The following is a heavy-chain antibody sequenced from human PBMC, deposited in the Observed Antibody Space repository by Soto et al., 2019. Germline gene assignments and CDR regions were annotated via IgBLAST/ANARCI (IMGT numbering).Heavy chain of an antibody. V-gene: IGHV3-7*03. CDR1: GFTFSSYW. CDR3: ARDDKGDYYYGMDV. Sequence: GGSLRLSCAASGFTFSSYWMSWVRQAPGKGLEWVANIKQDGSEKYYVDSVKGRFTISRDNAKNSLYLQMNSLRAEDTAVYYCARDDKGDYYYGMDVWGQGTTVTV. J-gene: IGHJ6*02. CDR2: IKQDGSEK. D-gene: IGHD3-16*01.